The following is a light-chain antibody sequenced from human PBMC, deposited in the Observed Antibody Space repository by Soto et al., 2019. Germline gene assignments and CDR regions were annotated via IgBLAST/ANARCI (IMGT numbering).Light chain of an antibody. Sequence: QSALTQPASVSGSPGQSITISCTGTSSDIGGYNYVSWYQQHPGKAPKLMIYEVVTRPSGLSYRFSGSKSGHTASLTISGLQAEDEADYYCSSYTSSSTVVFGGGTKVTVL. V-gene: IGLV2-14*01. CDR3: SSYTSSSTVV. CDR2: EVV. CDR1: SSDIGGYNY. J-gene: IGLJ2*01.